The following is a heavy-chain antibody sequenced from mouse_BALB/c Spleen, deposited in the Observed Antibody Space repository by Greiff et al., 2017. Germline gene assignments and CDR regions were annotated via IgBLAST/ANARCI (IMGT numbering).Heavy chain of an antibody. V-gene: IGHV14-4*02. CDR1: GFNIKDYY. CDR2: IDPENGDT. CDR3: NAPSDGHYAMDY. Sequence: VQLQQSGAELVRSGASVKLSCTASGFNIKDYYMHWVKQRPEQGLEWIGWIDPENGDTEYAPKFQGKATMTADTSSNTAYLQLSSLTSEDTAVYYCNAPSDGHYAMDYWGQGTSVTVSS. D-gene: IGHD2-3*01. J-gene: IGHJ4*01.